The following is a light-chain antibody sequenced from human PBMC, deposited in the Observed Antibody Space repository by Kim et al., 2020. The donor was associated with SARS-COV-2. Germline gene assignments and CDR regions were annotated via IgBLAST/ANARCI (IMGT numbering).Light chain of an antibody. V-gene: IGLV2-18*02. CDR2: EVT. CDR3: SSCTRSTTWV. CDR1: SSDVGSYNR. Sequence: QSALTQPPSVSGSPGQSVTISCTGTSSDVGSYNRVSWYQQPPGTAPKLIIYEVTNRPSGVPDRFSGSKSGNTASLTISGLQAEDEADYYCSSCTRSTTWVFGGGTKLTVL. J-gene: IGLJ3*02.